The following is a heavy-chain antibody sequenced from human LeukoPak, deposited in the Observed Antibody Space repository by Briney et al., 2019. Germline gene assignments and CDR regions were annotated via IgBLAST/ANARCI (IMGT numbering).Heavy chain of an antibody. V-gene: IGHV1-46*01. D-gene: IGHD3-22*01. CDR2: INPSGGST. CDR1: GYTFTSFD. Sequence: ASVKVSCKASGYTFTSFDISWVRQAPGQGLEWMGIINPSGGSTSYAQKFQDRVTMTRDTSTSTVYMELSSLRSEDTAVYYCARTGSSGYLTFDYWGQGILVTVSS. J-gene: IGHJ4*02. CDR3: ARTGSSGYLTFDY.